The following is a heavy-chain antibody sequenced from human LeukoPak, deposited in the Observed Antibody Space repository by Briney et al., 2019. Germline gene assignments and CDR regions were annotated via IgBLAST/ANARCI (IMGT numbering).Heavy chain of an antibody. CDR2: INPNSGGT. CDR3: ARDWYSSGWEGPSEYFQH. J-gene: IGHJ1*01. Sequence: GASVKVSCKASGYTSTGYYMHWVRQAPGQGLEWMGWINPNSGGTNYAQKFQGRVTMTRDTSISTAYMELSRLRSDDTAVYYCARDWYSSGWEGPSEYFQHWGQGTLVTVSS. D-gene: IGHD6-19*01. V-gene: IGHV1-2*02. CDR1: GYTSTGYY.